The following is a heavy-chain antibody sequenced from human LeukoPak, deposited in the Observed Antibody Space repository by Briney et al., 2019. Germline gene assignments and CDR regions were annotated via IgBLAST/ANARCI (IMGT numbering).Heavy chain of an antibody. V-gene: IGHV3-7*01. CDR3: ARYYYDSSVYYSFDY. J-gene: IGHJ4*02. CDR1: GFTFSSYW. CDR2: IKQDGSEK. Sequence: GVLRLSCAASGFTFSSYWMSWVRQAPGKGLEWVANIKQDGSEKYYVDSVKGRFTISRDNAKNSLYLQMNSLRAEDTAVYYCARYYYDSSVYYSFDYWGQGTLVTVSS. D-gene: IGHD3-22*01.